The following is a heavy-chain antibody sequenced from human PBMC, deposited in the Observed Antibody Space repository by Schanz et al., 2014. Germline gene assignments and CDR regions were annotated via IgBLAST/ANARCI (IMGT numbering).Heavy chain of an antibody. J-gene: IGHJ4*02. D-gene: IGHD3-3*01. CDR3: ARGFTIFGVVQKYYLEY. V-gene: IGHV1-2*04. CDR2: MNPNSGNT. CDR1: FTGFD. Sequence: FTGFDINWVRHGTLQRREWMGWMNPNSGNTNYEQSFQGLVTMTRDTAISIAYMELSRLRSDDTAIYFCARGFTIFGVVQKYYLEYWGQGTLVDVSS.